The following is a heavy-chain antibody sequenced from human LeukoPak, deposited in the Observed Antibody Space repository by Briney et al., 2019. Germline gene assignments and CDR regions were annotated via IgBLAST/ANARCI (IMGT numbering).Heavy chain of an antibody. CDR1: GYSFTNYW. J-gene: IGHJ4*02. D-gene: IGHD1-26*01. V-gene: IGHV5-51*01. Sequence: GESLKISCKASGYSFTNYWIGWVRQMPGKGLEWMGIIYPGDSDTRYSPSFRGQVTIAADKSISTAYLQWSSLKASDAAIYYCARRGGASGSSPFDYWGQGTLVTVSS. CDR3: ARRGGASGSSPFDY. CDR2: IYPGDSDT.